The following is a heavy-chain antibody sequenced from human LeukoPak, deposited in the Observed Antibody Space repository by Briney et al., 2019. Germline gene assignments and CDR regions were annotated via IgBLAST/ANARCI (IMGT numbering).Heavy chain of an antibody. J-gene: IGHJ4*02. V-gene: IGHV3-30*04. CDR3: ARDRTGTTLFGY. D-gene: IGHD1-1*01. Sequence: PGRSLRLSCAASGFTFSSYAMHWVRQAPGKGLEWVAVISYDGSNKYYADSVKGRFTISRDNSKNTLYLQMNSLRAEDTAVYYCARDRTGTTLFGYWGQGTLVTVSS. CDR1: GFTFSSYA. CDR2: ISYDGSNK.